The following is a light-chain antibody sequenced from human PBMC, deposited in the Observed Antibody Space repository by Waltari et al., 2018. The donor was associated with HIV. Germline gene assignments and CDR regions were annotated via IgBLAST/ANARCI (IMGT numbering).Light chain of an antibody. V-gene: IGLV1-40*01. J-gene: IGLJ3*02. CDR2: DNS. CDR3: QSYDSSLSGGV. Sequence: QSVLTQPPSVSGAPGQRVTISCTGSSSHIGAGYDVHWYQQLPGTAPKLLIYDNSNRPSGVPDRFSGSKSGTSASLAITGLQAEDEADYYCQSYDSSLSGGVFGGGTKLTVL. CDR1: SSHIGAGYD.